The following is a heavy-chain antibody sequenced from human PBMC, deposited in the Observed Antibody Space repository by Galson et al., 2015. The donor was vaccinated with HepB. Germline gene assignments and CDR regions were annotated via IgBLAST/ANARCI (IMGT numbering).Heavy chain of an antibody. V-gene: IGHV7-4-1*01. D-gene: IGHD4-17*01. Sequence: SVKVSCKASGYTFTTYALNWVRQAPGQGLEWMGWININTGNPTYAQGFTGRFVFSLDTSVSTAVYYCARGLDYGDYEGTFDIWGQGTMVTVSS. CDR3: DI. CDR1: GYTFTTYA. J-gene: IGHJ3*02. CDR2: ININTGNP.